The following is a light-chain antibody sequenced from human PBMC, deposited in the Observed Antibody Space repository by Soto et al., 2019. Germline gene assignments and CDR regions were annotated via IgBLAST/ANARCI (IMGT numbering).Light chain of an antibody. V-gene: IGKV3-15*01. CDR2: GAS. CDR3: QQYNNWPMFT. J-gene: IGKJ2*01. Sequence: EIVMTQSPATLSVSPGERATLSCRASQSVSSNLAWYQQKPGQAPRLLIYGASTGATGIPARFSGSGSGTEVTLTISSLQSEDFAVYYCQQYNNWPMFTFGQGTKLEIK. CDR1: QSVSSN.